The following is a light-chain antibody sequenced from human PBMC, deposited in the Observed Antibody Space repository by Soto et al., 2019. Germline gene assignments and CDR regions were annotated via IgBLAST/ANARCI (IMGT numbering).Light chain of an antibody. CDR3: SSYSDSSTHVV. CDR2: EVS. J-gene: IGLJ2*01. V-gene: IGLV2-14*01. CDR1: SLDVGGYNY. Sequence: QSVLTQPAAVSGSPGQSITISCTGTSLDVGGYNYVSWYQHHPGKAPKLIIYEVSNRPSGISDRFSVSKSGNAASLTISGLQAEDESDYYCSSYSDSSTHVVFGGGTKLNVL.